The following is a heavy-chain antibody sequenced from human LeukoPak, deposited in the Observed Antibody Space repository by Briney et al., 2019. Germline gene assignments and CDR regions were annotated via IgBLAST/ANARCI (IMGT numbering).Heavy chain of an antibody. CDR3: ARQSRDGSKTRGYYFDY. V-gene: IGHV5-51*01. Sequence: GESLKISCQVSGYSFINYWIGWVRQMPGKGLESMGIIYPADSDTTYSPSFQGQVTISADKSISTVYLQWSSLKASDTTMYYCARQSRDGSKTRGYYFDYWGQGTLVTVSS. D-gene: IGHD3-10*01. CDR1: GYSFINYW. J-gene: IGHJ4*02. CDR2: IYPADSDT.